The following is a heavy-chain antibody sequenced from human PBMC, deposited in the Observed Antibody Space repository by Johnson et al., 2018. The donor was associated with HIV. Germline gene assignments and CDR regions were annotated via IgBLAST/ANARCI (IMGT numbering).Heavy chain of an antibody. V-gene: IGHV3-23*04. CDR1: AFTFSSND. Sequence: VQLVESGGGLIQPGGSLRLSCGASAFTFSSNDMKWVRQAPGKGLEWVSPISGSDHSTYYVDSVKGRFTISRDNAKNSLYLQMNSLRAEDTALYYCAKDMAARTFDAFDIWGQGTMVTVSS. CDR2: ISGSDHST. CDR3: AKDMAARTFDAFDI. J-gene: IGHJ3*02. D-gene: IGHD6-6*01.